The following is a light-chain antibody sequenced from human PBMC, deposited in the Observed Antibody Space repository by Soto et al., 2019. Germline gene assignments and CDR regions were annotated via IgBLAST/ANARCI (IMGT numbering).Light chain of an antibody. CDR2: GAS. CDR1: QSVSSSY. J-gene: IGKJ1*01. CDR3: QQHGSSPWM. V-gene: IGKV3-20*01. Sequence: EVGLTQSPGTLSLSAGERATLSFMASQSVSSSYVAWYQHIPGQTPRLLIYGASSRATGIPDRFSGSGSGTDFTLTISRLEPEDFAVYYCQQHGSSPWMFGQGTKVDIK.